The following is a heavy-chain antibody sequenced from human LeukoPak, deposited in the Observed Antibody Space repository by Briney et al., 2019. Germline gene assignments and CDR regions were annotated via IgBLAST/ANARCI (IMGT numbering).Heavy chain of an antibody. D-gene: IGHD4-11*01. CDR2: IYYSGST. J-gene: IGHJ3*02. Sequence: PSDTPSLTLSLSGGSISSYYWSWIWQPPGKGLEWIGYIYYSGSTNCNPSVKSRVAMSVETSKKQFSLKLSSLTAADTAVYYWARDRLDYTVGGDAFDIWGQGTMVTVSS. CDR1: GGSISSYY. V-gene: IGHV4-59*01. CDR3: ARDRLDYTVGGDAFDI.